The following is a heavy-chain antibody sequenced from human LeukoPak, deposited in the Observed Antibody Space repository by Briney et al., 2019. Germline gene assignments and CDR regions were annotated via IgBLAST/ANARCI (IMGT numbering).Heavy chain of an antibody. J-gene: IGHJ4*02. CDR2: ISGSGGSI. V-gene: IGHV3-23*01. Sequence: GGSLRLSCAASGFTFNSYAMNWVRQAPGKGLEWVSAISGSGGSIYYADSVKGRFTISRDNSKNTLYLQMNSLRAEDTAVYYCAKDSFVVMAGYWGQGTLVTVSS. CDR1: GFTFNSYA. D-gene: IGHD6-19*01. CDR3: AKDSFVVMAGY.